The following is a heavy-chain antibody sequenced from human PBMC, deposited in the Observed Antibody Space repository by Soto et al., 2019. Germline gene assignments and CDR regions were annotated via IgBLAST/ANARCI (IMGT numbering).Heavy chain of an antibody. CDR3: AKDLGQQLVLNYGMDV. CDR2: ISYDGNNK. J-gene: IGHJ6*02. D-gene: IGHD6-13*01. V-gene: IGHV3-30*18. Sequence: QVQLVESGGGVVQPGTSLRLSCVPSGVTFSNYGMYWVRQAPGKGLEWVAVISYDGNNKYYADSVKGRFTISRDNGKKMLYLQMNSLRPEDTGVYYCAKDLGQQLVLNYGMDVWGQGTTVTVSS. CDR1: GVTFSNYG.